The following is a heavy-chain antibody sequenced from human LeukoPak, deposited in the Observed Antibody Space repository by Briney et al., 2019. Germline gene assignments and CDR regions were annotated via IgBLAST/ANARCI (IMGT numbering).Heavy chain of an antibody. V-gene: IGHV4-39*07. CDR1: VGFISSCSYY. CDR2: IYCSWSI. Sequence: SDPLSLTCTVCVGFISSCSYYWRWIRQHPGKGLEWIGSIYCSWSIYYNPRLKNRVTISVDTSKNHVSLKLSSVTAADTSVYYCARGTTVTLNFDYWGQGTLVTVSS. CDR3: ARGTTVTLNFDY. J-gene: IGHJ4*02. D-gene: IGHD4-17*01.